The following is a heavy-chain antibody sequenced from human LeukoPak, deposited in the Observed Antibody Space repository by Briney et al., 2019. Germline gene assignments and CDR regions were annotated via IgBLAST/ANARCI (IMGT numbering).Heavy chain of an antibody. Sequence: SVKVSCKASGYTSTSYYMHWVRQAPGQGLEWMGGIIPIFGTANYAQKFQGRVTITADESTSTAYMELSSLRSEDTAVYYCARGGCSSTSCYLPAFDIWGQGTMVTVSS. CDR2: IIPIFGTA. J-gene: IGHJ3*02. V-gene: IGHV1-69*13. CDR1: GYTSTSYY. D-gene: IGHD2-2*01. CDR3: ARGGCSSTSCYLPAFDI.